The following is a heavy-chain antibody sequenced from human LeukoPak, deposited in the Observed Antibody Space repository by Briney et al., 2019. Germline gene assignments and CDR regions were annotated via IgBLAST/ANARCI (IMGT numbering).Heavy chain of an antibody. V-gene: IGHV4-4*07. CDR3: ARDSHPRTAYGFDP. CDR2: IYTSGST. CDR1: GGSISSYY. Sequence: SETLSLTCTVSGGSISSYYWSWIRQPAGKELEWIGRIYTSGSTNYNPSLKSRVTMSVDTSKNQFSLKLSSVTAADTAVYYCARDSHPRTAYGFDPWGQGTLVTVSS. J-gene: IGHJ5*02. D-gene: IGHD2-21*02.